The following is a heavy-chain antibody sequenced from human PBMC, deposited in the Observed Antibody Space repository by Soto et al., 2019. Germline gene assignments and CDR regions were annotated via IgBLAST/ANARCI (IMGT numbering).Heavy chain of an antibody. V-gene: IGHV4-31*03. Sequence: QVQLQESGPGLVRPSQTLSLTCTVSGGSISTGGYYWSWIRQHPGKGLEWIGYTYNFGSTFYNPSLKRRVTISIDTSKNQFSLNLTSVTAADTAVYYCARDRATVAGSFDYWGQGTLVTVSS. CDR3: ARDRATVAGSFDY. CDR2: TYNFGST. J-gene: IGHJ4*02. CDR1: GGSISTGGYY. D-gene: IGHD6-19*01.